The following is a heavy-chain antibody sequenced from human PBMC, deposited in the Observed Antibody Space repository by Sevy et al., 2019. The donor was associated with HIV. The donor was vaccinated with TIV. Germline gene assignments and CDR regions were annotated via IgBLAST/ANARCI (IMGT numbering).Heavy chain of an antibody. D-gene: IGHD3-22*01. CDR3: ARDISPYNSSGAFDR. J-gene: IGHJ4*02. CDR1: GFMFGNYE. Sequence: GGSLRLSCAASGFMFGNYEMNWVRQVPGKGLEWVSYIRGNGRTTYHADSVKGRFTISRDNAKNSVYLQMNSLRVEDTAIYYCARDISPYNSSGAFDRWGQGSLVTVSS. CDR2: IRGNGRTT. V-gene: IGHV3-48*03.